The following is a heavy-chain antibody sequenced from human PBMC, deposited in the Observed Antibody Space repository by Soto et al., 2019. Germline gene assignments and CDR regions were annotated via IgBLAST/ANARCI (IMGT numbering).Heavy chain of an antibody. CDR2: IIPIIGII. D-gene: IGHD3-9*01. Sequence: SVKVSCKASGGTFSTYTITWVRQAPGQGLEWMGRIIPIIGIINYAQKFQGRVTITRDTSASTAYMELSSLRSEDTAVYYCASKPLRYFDWSRRSYYFDYWGQGTLVTVSS. J-gene: IGHJ4*02. V-gene: IGHV1-69*02. CDR3: ASKPLRYFDWSRRSYYFDY. CDR1: GGTFSTYT.